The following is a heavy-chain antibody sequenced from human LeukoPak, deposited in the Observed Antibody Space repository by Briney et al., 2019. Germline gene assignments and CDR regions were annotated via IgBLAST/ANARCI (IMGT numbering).Heavy chain of an antibody. Sequence: SVKVPCKASGGTFSSYAISWVRQAPGQGLEWMGGIIPIFGTANYAQKFQGRVTITTDESTSTAYMELSSLRSEDTAVYYCASGPSLVGATTFDYWGQGTLVTVSS. D-gene: IGHD1-26*01. CDR2: IIPIFGTA. CDR1: GGTFSSYA. J-gene: IGHJ4*02. V-gene: IGHV1-69*05. CDR3: ASGPSLVGATTFDY.